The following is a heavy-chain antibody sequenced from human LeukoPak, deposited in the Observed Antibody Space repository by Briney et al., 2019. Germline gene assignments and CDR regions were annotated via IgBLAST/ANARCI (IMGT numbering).Heavy chain of an antibody. V-gene: IGHV1-24*01. CDR1: GYTLTELS. Sequence: ASVKVSCKVSGYTLTELSMHWVRQAPGKGLEWMGGFDPEDGETIYAQKFQGRVTMTEDTSTDTAYMELSSLRSEDTAVYYCATDENIVGAFDIWGQGTMVTVSS. D-gene: IGHD3-16*02. CDR2: FDPEDGET. J-gene: IGHJ3*02. CDR3: ATDENIVGAFDI.